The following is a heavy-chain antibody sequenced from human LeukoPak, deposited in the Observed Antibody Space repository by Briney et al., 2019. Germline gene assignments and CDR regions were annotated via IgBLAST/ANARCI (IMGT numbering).Heavy chain of an antibody. CDR2: SYYGGST. CDR1: GASISNYY. V-gene: IGHV4-59*01. J-gene: IGHJ4*02. D-gene: IGHD3-10*01. Sequence: SETLSLTCTVSGASISNYYWTWIRQPPGKGLEWIGYSYYGGSTEHNPSLKSRVTISVDTFKNQFSLKLSSVTAADTAVYYCASRYGSGSYGFDFWGQGTLVTVSS. CDR3: ASRYGSGSYGFDF.